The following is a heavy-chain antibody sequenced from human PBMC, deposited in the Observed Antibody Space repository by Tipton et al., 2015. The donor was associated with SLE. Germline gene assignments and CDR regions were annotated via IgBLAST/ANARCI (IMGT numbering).Heavy chain of an antibody. D-gene: IGHD6-13*01. Sequence: GLVKHSQTLSLTCAISGDSVSSNSAAWNWIRQSPSIGLEWLGRTYYRSKWYNDYAVSVKSRITINPDTSKNQFSLQLNSVTPEDTAVYYCARSGRYSSSWNYYFDYWGQGTLVTVSS. CDR1: GDSVSSNSAA. V-gene: IGHV6-1*01. CDR3: ARSGRYSSSWNYYFDY. CDR2: TYYRSKWYN. J-gene: IGHJ4*02.